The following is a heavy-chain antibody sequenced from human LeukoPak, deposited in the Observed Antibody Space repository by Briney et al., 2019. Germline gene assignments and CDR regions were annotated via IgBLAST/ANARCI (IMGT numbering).Heavy chain of an antibody. J-gene: IGHJ6*03. CDR3: ARDVGSGSPDYYYYMDV. CDR2: ISSSSSTI. V-gene: IGHV3-48*04. D-gene: IGHD3-10*01. Sequence: GGPLKLSCEASGFTFSSYSMNWVRQAPGKGLEGVSNISSSSSTIYYADSVKGRFTISRDNAKNSLYLQMNSLRAEDTAVYYCARDVGSGSPDYYYYMDVWGKGTTVTVSS. CDR1: GFTFSSYS.